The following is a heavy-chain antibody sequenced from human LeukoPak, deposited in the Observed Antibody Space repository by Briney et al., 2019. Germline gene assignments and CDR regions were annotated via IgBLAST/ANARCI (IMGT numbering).Heavy chain of an antibody. Sequence: SGGSLRLSCAASGFTLSGYWMSWVRQTPEKGLEFVANIKQDGSVKNYMDSLKGRSTISRDNARESLYLEINSLRADDTAVYYCARDPESSAFDLWGQGALVTVSS. CDR2: IKQDGSVK. CDR1: GFTLSGYW. J-gene: IGHJ4*02. D-gene: IGHD5/OR15-5a*01. CDR3: ARDPESSAFDL. V-gene: IGHV3-7*01.